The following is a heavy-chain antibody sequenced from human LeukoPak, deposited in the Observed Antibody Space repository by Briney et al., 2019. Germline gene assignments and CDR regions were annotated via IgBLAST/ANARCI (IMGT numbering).Heavy chain of an antibody. CDR2: IDWDDDK. CDR1: GFSLSTSGMC. V-gene: IGHV2-70*11. J-gene: IGHJ4*02. Sequence: SGPTLVNPTQTLTLTCTFSGFSLSTSGMCVSWIRQPPGKAVEWLARIDWDDDKYYSTSLKTRLTISKDTSKNQVVLTMTNMDPVDTATYYCARNSGYDFALGYWGQGTLVTVSS. D-gene: IGHD5-12*01. CDR3: ARNSGYDFALGY.